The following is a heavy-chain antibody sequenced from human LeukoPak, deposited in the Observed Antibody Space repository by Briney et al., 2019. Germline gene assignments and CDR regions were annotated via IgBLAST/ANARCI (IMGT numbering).Heavy chain of an antibody. J-gene: IGHJ6*03. V-gene: IGHV3-48*04. CDR1: GFTFSSYG. CDR3: ARGDEVVAADYYYYMDV. CDR2: ISDSSSTI. D-gene: IGHD2-15*01. Sequence: PGGSLRLSCAASGFTFSSYGMYWVRQAPGKGLEWVSYISDSSSTIYYGDSVKGRFTISRDNAKNSLYLQMNSLRAEDTAVYYCARGDEVVAADYYYYMDVWGKGTTVTISS.